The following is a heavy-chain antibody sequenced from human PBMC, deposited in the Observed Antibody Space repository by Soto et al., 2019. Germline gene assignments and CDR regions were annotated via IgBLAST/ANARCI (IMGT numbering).Heavy chain of an antibody. V-gene: IGHV3-7*01. D-gene: IGHD6-19*01. CDR3: GRDLALAGNY. CDR1: GFTFSSNW. CDR2: IKQDGSEK. J-gene: IGHJ4*02. Sequence: PAGSLSLSCAASGFTFSSNWMSWVRQAPGKGLEWVANIKQDGSEKYYVDSVKGRFTISRDNANNSLFLQMNSLRAEDTAIYYCGRDLALAGNYWGPGALLTV.